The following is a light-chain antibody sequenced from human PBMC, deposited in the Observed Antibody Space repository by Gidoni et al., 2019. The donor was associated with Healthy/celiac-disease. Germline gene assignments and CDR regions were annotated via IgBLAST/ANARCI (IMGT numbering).Light chain of an antibody. V-gene: IGKV1-39*01. Sequence: DIQMTPSPSSLSASVGDRATITCRASQSISSYLNWYQQKPGKAPKLLIYAASSLQSGVPSRFSGSGSGTDFTLTISSLQPEDVATYYCQQSYSTPPTFGGGTKVEIK. CDR1: QSISSY. J-gene: IGKJ4*01. CDR3: QQSYSTPPT. CDR2: AAS.